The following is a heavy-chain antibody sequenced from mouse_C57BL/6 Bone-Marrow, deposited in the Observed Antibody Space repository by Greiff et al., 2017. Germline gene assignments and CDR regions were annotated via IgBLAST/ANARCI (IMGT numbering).Heavy chain of an antibody. V-gene: IGHV14-4*01. CDR2: IDPEIGDT. J-gene: IGHJ2*01. D-gene: IGHD2-3*01. Sequence: VQLQQSGAELVRPGASVKLSCTASGFNIKDDYIHWVKQRPEPGLEWIGWIDPEIGDTEYASKFQGKATITSDTSSTTAYLQLSSLTSEDTAVYYCSSFDGNYFDFWGQGTPLTVAS. CDR3: SSFDGNYFDF. CDR1: GFNIKDDY.